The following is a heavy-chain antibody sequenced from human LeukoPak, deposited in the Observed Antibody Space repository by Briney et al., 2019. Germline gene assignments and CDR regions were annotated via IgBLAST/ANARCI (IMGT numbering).Heavy chain of an antibody. CDR2: INPNSGGT. CDR1: GYMFTVYC. CDR3: AKGYCSGDCFTLFDY. J-gene: IGHJ4*02. Sequence: ASVKVSCKASGYMFTVYCMHFVRQAPGQGLEWMGWINPNSGGTNYAQKFQGRVTMTRDTSISTAYMELSSLRSDDTAVYYCAKGYCSGDCFTLFDYWGQGTLVTVSS. V-gene: IGHV1-2*02. D-gene: IGHD2-21*02.